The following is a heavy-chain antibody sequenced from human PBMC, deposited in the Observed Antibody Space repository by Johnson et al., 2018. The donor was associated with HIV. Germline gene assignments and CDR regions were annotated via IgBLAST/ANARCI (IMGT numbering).Heavy chain of an antibody. Sequence: QVQLVESGGGVVQPGRSLRLSCAASGFTFTSYTIHWVRQAPGKGLEWVALISSDGTNKYYADSVKDRFTISRDNSKNTLYVEMNSLRAEDTAVYYCARDFGLFLGKDDAFDIWCQGTMVTVSS. J-gene: IGHJ3*02. CDR3: ARDFGLFLGKDDAFDI. V-gene: IGHV3-30-3*01. CDR1: GFTFTSYT. CDR2: ISSDGTNK. D-gene: IGHD7-27*01.